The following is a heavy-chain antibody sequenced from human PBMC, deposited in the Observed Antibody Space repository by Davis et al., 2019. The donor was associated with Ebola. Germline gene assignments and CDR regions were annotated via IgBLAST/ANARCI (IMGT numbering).Heavy chain of an antibody. Sequence: GESLKISCAASGFTFSSYWMNWVRQAPGRGLEWVANLNPDGSRVYYVDSVKGRFTISRDNAKNSLYLQMNSLRAEDTAVYYCARGGSVTHFDYWGQGTLVTVSS. CDR2: LNPDGSRV. D-gene: IGHD4-17*01. V-gene: IGHV3-7*04. CDR1: GFTFSSYW. CDR3: ARGGSVTHFDY. J-gene: IGHJ4*02.